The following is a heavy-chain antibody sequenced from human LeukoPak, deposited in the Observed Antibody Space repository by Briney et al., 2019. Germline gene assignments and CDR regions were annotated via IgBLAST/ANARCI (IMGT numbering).Heavy chain of an antibody. CDR1: GFTFSSYG. V-gene: IGHV3-33*01. CDR3: ARDGLPITMVRGVISPHYYYGMDV. J-gene: IGHJ6*02. Sequence: PGRSLRLSCSASGFTFSSYGMHWVRQAPGKGLEWVAVIWYDGSNKYYADSVKSRFTISRDNSKNTLYLQMNSLRAEDTAVYYCARDGLPITMVRGVISPHYYYGMDVWGQGTTVTVTS. CDR2: IWYDGSNK. D-gene: IGHD3-10*01.